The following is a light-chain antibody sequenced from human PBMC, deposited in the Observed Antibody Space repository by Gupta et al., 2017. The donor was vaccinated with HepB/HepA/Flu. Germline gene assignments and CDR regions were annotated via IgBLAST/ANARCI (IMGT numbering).Light chain of an antibody. Sequence: QSALTQLASEHGYPGKSIPISCPRTSSDVGGYNYVSWYQQHPGKAPKLMIYDVGNRPSGVSNRFSGSKSGNTASLTISGLQAEDEADYYCSSYTSSITYVFGTGTKVTVL. J-gene: IGLJ1*01. CDR2: DVG. CDR3: SSYTSSITYV. CDR1: SSDVGGYNY. V-gene: IGLV2-14*03.